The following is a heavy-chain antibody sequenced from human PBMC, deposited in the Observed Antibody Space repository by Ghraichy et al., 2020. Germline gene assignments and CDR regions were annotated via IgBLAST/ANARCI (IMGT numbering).Heavy chain of an antibody. CDR1: GFTFSSYA. CDR3: VKFIYYTSEGYHNPINNEY. CDR2: ISPSSSTT. V-gene: IGHV3-23*01. J-gene: IGHJ4*02. D-gene: IGHD3-10*01. Sequence: GGSLRLSCAASGFTFSSYAMSWVRQAPGKGLEWVSAISPSSSTTYYADPVKGRFTISRDNSKNTVYLQMSSLRAEDTAMYYCVKFIYYTSEGYHNPINNEYWGQGTLVPVSS.